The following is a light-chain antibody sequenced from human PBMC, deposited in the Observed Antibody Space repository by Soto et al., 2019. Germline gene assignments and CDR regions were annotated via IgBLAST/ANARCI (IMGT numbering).Light chain of an antibody. J-gene: IGKJ2*01. CDR1: QSVSGTF. V-gene: IGKV3-20*01. CDR2: GAS. CDR3: QQYGNSPYT. Sequence: EIVLTQSPGTLSLSPGERATLSCRASQSVSGTFLAWYQQKPGQAPRLLIHGASRRATGIPDRFSGSGSGTDFTLTISRLEPEDFAGYYCQQYGNSPYTFGQGTNLEIK.